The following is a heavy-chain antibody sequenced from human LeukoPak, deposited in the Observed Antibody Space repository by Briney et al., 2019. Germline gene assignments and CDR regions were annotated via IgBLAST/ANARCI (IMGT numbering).Heavy chain of an antibody. CDR2: IYSGGST. CDR3: AREAAYCSGSSCYLYAFDI. D-gene: IGHD2-15*01. CDR1: GFTVSSNY. J-gene: IGHJ3*02. Sequence: QPGGSLRLSCAASGFTVSSNYMSWVRQAPGKGLEWVSVIYSGGSTYYADSVKGRFTISRDNSKNTLYLQMNSLRAEDTAVYYCAREAAYCSGSSCYLYAFDIWGQGTMVTVSS. V-gene: IGHV3-53*01.